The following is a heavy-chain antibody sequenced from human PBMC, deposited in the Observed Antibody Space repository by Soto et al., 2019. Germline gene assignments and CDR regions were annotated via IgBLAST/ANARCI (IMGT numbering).Heavy chain of an antibody. D-gene: IGHD6-13*01. CDR3: AKESWGFDY. Sequence: PGGSLRLSXAASGFTFSSYGMHWVRQAPGKGLEWVAVISYDGSNKYYADSVKGRFTISRDNSKNTLYLQMNSLRAEDTAVYYCAKESWGFDYWGQGTLVTVSS. CDR2: ISYDGSNK. J-gene: IGHJ4*02. V-gene: IGHV3-30*18. CDR1: GFTFSSYG.